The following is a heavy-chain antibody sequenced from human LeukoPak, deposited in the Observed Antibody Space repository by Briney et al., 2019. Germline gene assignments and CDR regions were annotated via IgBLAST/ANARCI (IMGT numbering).Heavy chain of an antibody. CDR1: GGTFSSYA. D-gene: IGHD4-17*01. CDR2: IIPIFGTA. CDR3: ARVNDYGDYPFFDY. V-gene: IGHV1-69*06. Sequence: SVKVSCKASGGTFSSYAISWVRQAPGQGLEWMGGIIPIFGTANYAQKFQGRVTITADKSTSTAYMELSSLRSEDTAVYYCARVNDYGDYPFFDYWGQGTLVTVSS. J-gene: IGHJ4*02.